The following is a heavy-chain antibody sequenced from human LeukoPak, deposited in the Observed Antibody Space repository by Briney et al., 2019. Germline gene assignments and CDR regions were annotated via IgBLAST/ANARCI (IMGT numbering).Heavy chain of an antibody. J-gene: IGHJ4*02. CDR2: IRYDGSNK. CDR3: AKDWPYNYDSSGYFHDY. V-gene: IGHV3-30*02. CDR1: GFTFSTHG. D-gene: IGHD3-22*01. Sequence: GGSLRLSCAASGFTFSTHGMHWVRQAPGKGLEWVAFIRYDGSNKYYADSVKGRFTISRDNSKNTLYLQMNSLRAEDTAVYYCAKDWPYNYDSSGYFHDYWGQGTLVTVSS.